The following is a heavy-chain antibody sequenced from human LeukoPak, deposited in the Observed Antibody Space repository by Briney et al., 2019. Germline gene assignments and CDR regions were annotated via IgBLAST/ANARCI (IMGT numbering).Heavy chain of an antibody. CDR3: ARRLTVATPIFGAFDI. Sequence: GGSLRLSCAASGFTFSDYYMSWIRQAPGKGLEWVSYITSSGSSIYYADSVKGRFTISRDNAKNSLYLQMNSLRAEDTAVYYCARRLTVATPIFGAFDIWGQGTMVTVSS. CDR2: ITSSGSSI. CDR1: GFTFSDYY. J-gene: IGHJ3*02. D-gene: IGHD4-23*01. V-gene: IGHV3-11*01.